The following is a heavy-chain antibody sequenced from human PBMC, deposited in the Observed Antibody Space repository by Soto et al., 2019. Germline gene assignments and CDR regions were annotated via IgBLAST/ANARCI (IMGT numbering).Heavy chain of an antibody. J-gene: IGHJ5*02. D-gene: IGHD2-2*01. CDR1: GYTFTRYT. CDR2: INPDNGNT. CDR3: ERGISTGQLVP. Sequence: GASVKVSCKASGYTFTRYTMNWVRQAPGQRLEWMGWINPDNGNTKSSQKFQDRVIITRDTSASTAYMDLSSLRSEDTAVYYCERGISTGQLVPLGQGTLVTVSS. V-gene: IGHV1-3*01.